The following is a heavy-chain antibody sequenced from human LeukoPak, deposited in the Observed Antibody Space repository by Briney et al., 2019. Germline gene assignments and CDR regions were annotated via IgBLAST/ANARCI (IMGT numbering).Heavy chain of an antibody. CDR3: ATSRSLDY. CDR2: INHNGNVN. V-gene: IGHV3-7*03. CDR1: GFTFSSYW. Sequence: PGGSLRLSCAASGFTFSSYWMNWARQVPGKGLEWVASINHNGNVNYYVDSVKGRFSISRDNAKNSLYLQMSSRRAEDTAVYYCATSRSLDYWGQGTLVIVSS. J-gene: IGHJ4*02.